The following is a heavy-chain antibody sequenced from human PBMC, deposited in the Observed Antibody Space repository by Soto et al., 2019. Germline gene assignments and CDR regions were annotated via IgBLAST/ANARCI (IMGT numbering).Heavy chain of an antibody. Sequence: GASVKVSCKASGYTFTSYGISWVRQAPGQGLEWMGWISAYNGNTNYAQKLQGRVTMTTDTSTTTAYIELRSLRSDDTAVFYCARVRISPHKNWFDPWGQGTLVTVSS. CDR2: ISAYNGNT. J-gene: IGHJ5*02. V-gene: IGHV1-18*01. CDR1: GYTFTSYG. CDR3: ARVRISPHKNWFDP. D-gene: IGHD3-10*01.